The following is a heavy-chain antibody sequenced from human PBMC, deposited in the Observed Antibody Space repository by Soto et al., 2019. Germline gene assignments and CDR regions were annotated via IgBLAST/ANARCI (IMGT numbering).Heavy chain of an antibody. Sequence: ASVKVSCKASGGTFSSYAISWVRQAPGQGLEWMGGIIPIFGTGNHAQKFQGRVTITAGESTTTAYMELTRLRSEDTAVYYCVRSLEDFFEYWGQGTQVTVSS. CDR2: IIPIFGTG. CDR3: VRSLEDFFEY. J-gene: IGHJ4*02. D-gene: IGHD3-3*01. V-gene: IGHV1-69*13. CDR1: GGTFSSYA.